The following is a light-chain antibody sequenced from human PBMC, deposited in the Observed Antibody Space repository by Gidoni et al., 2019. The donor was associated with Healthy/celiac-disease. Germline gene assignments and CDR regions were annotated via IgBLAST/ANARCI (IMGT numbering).Light chain of an antibody. J-gene: IGKJ1*01. CDR1: QSVSSSY. CDR3: QQYGSSPVRT. Sequence: EIVLTQSPRPLSSSPGERATLSCRASQSVSSSYLAWYQQKPGQAPRPLIYGASSRAAGIPDRFSGSGSGTDYTLTISRMGPEDFAVYYCQQYGSSPVRTFGQGTKVKIK. CDR2: GAS. V-gene: IGKV3-20*01.